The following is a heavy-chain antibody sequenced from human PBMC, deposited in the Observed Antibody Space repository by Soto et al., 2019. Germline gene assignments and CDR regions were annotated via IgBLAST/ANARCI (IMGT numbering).Heavy chain of an antibody. J-gene: IGHJ4*02. D-gene: IGHD3-10*01. CDR2: IFWEDDK. CDR3: ARLRWGQLLGPKYYFDY. CDR1: GFSLSTTGVG. V-gene: IGHV2-5*02. Sequence: QITLKASGPSLVKPTQPLTLTCTFSGFSLSTTGVGVGWIRQPPGKALEWLALIFWEDDKRYIPSLNNRLTFTKDTSKNQVVLTMTRMDPVYTATYYCARLRWGQLLGPKYYFDYWGQGTLVTVSS.